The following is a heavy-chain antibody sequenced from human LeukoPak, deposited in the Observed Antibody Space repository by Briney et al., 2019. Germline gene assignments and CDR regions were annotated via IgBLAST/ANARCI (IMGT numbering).Heavy chain of an antibody. V-gene: IGHV1-46*01. Sequence: ASVKVSCKASGYTFTSYYMHWVRQAPGQGLEWMGIINPSGGSTSYAQKFQGRVTMTRDTSTSTVYMELSSLRSEDTAVYYCAREGNQNIVVVVAATGGFDYWGQGTLVTVSS. CDR3: AREGNQNIVVVVAATGGFDY. CDR1: GYTFTSYY. CDR2: INPSGGST. D-gene: IGHD2-15*01. J-gene: IGHJ4*02.